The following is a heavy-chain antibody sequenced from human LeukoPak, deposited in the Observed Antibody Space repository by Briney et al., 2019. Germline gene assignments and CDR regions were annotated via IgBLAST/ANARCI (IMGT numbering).Heavy chain of an antibody. Sequence: KPGGSLRLSCAASGFTFSTYYMNWVRQAPGKGLDWVSFITVSSSYIYYTDSVKGRFTISRDNAKNSLFLQMNSLRDEDTAVYYCASGFSSSPYFDYWGQGTLVTVSS. CDR1: GFTFSTYY. CDR3: ASGFSSSPYFDY. J-gene: IGHJ4*02. CDR2: ITVSSSYI. V-gene: IGHV3-21*01. D-gene: IGHD6-6*01.